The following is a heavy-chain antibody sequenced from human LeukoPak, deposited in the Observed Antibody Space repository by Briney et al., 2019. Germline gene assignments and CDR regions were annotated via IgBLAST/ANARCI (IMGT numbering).Heavy chain of an antibody. CDR1: GGSFSGYY. Sequence: SETLSLTCTVSGGSFSGYYWSWIRQPPGGGREWIGDINHSGTTNYNPSLKSRVTISVDTSKNQFSLNLNSVTAADAAVYYCTRQYSSSYYSDYWGQGTLVTVSS. V-gene: IGHV4-34*01. D-gene: IGHD6-6*01. CDR2: INHSGTT. J-gene: IGHJ4*02. CDR3: TRQYSSSYYSDY.